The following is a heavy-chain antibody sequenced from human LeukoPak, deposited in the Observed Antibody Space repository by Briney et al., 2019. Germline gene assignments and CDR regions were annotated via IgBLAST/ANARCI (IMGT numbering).Heavy chain of an antibody. J-gene: IGHJ4*02. CDR2: INHSGST. Sequence: PSETLSLTCAVYGGSFSGYYWSWIRQPPGKGLEWIGEINHSGSTNYNPSLKSRVTISVDTSKNQFSLKLSSVTAADTAVHYCARWFRESLDYWGQGTLVTVSS. D-gene: IGHD3-10*01. V-gene: IGHV4-34*01. CDR3: ARWFRESLDY. CDR1: GGSFSGYY.